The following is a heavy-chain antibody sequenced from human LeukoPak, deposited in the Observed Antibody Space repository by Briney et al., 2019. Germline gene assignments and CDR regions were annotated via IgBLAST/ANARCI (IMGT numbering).Heavy chain of an antibody. CDR3: ARELITKWSCGDY. Sequence: PGGSLRLSCAASGFTSSTYWMSWVRQAPGKRLEWVANIKHDGSDRNYVDSVRGRFTISRDNGKNLLHLQMNTLRAEDTAVYYCARELITKWSCGDYWGQGTPVTVSP. V-gene: IGHV3-7*01. D-gene: IGHD1-20*01. CDR1: GFTSSTYW. CDR2: IKHDGSDR. J-gene: IGHJ4*02.